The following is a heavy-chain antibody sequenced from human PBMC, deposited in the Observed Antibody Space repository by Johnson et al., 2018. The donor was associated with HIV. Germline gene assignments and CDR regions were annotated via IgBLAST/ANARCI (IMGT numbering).Heavy chain of an antibody. Sequence: QVQLVESGGGVVQPGRSLRLSCAASGFTFSSSGMHWVRQAPGKGLEWVAVIWFDGGIKYYADCVKGRFPISSDNSKHTLYLQMNSLRAEDTAGYYCAKDLRSGNRREAFDIWGQGTMVTVSS. CDR2: IWFDGGIK. CDR3: AKDLRSGNRREAFDI. J-gene: IGHJ3*02. V-gene: IGHV3-33*06. CDR1: GFTFSSSG. D-gene: IGHD1-14*01.